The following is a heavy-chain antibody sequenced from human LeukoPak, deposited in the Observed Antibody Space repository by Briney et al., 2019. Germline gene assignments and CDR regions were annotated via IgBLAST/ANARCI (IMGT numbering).Heavy chain of an antibody. D-gene: IGHD2-15*01. J-gene: IGHJ4*02. Sequence: ASVKVSCKASGYTFTSYGISWVRQAPGQGREWMGWISAYNGNTNYAQKLQGRVTITTDTSTSTAYMELRSLRSDDKAVYNCARDAGATIVVVVAATQVLDYWGQGTLVTVSS. CDR3: ARDAGATIVVVVAATQVLDY. CDR2: ISAYNGNT. V-gene: IGHV1-18*01. CDR1: GYTFTSYG.